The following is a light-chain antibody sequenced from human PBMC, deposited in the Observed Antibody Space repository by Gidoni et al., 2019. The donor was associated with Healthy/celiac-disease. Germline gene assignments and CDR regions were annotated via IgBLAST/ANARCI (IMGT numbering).Light chain of an antibody. CDR1: QSLLHSNGYYY. CDR3: MQALQTPH. Sequence: DIVMTQSPLSLPVTPVEPASISCRSSQSLLHSNGYYYLDWYMQKPGQSPQLLIYLGSNRASGVPDRFSGSGSGTDFTLKISRVEDEDVGVYYCMQALQTPHFGQXTRLEIK. J-gene: IGKJ5*01. CDR2: LGS. V-gene: IGKV2-28*01.